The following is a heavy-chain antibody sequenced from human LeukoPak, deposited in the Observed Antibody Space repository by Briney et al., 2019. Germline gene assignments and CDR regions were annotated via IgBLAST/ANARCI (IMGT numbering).Heavy chain of an antibody. CDR1: GYTFTGYY. Sequence: ASVKVSCTASGYTFTGYYMHWVRQAPGQGLEWMGWINPNSGGTNYAQKFQGRVTMTRDTSVSTAYMELSRLRSDDTAVYYCARVGSRGFLGVGYWGQGTLVTVSS. CDR3: ARVGSRGFLGVGY. D-gene: IGHD3-3*01. J-gene: IGHJ4*02. CDR2: INPNSGGT. V-gene: IGHV1-2*02.